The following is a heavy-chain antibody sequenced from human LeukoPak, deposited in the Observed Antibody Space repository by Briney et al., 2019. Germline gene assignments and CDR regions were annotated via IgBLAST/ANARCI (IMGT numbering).Heavy chain of an antibody. V-gene: IGHV1-2*02. Sequence: ASVEVSCKASGYTFTGYYMHWVRQAPGQGLEWMGWINPNSGGTNYAQKFQGRVTMTRDTSISTAYMELSRLGSDDTAVYYCARVFAVAGTRRVYFQHWGQGTLVTVSS. CDR2: INPNSGGT. CDR1: GYTFTGYY. CDR3: ARVFAVAGTRRVYFQH. D-gene: IGHD6-19*01. J-gene: IGHJ1*01.